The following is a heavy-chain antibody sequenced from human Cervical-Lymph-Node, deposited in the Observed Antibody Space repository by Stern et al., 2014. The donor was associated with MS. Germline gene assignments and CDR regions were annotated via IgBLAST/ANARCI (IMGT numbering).Heavy chain of an antibody. CDR1: GYTFTSYY. V-gene: IGHV1-46*01. D-gene: IGHD1-26*01. J-gene: IGHJ3*02. Sequence: DQLVESGAEVKKPGASVKVSCKASGYTFTSYYMHWVRQAPGHGLEWMRIINPSGGSTRYAQKFQGRVTMTRDTSTSTVYMELSSLRSEDTAVYYCARSGSYSDAFDIWGQGTMVTVSS. CDR2: INPSGGST. CDR3: ARSGSYSDAFDI.